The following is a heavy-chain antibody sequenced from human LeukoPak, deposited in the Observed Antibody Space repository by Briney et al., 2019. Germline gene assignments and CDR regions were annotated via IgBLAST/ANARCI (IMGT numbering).Heavy chain of an antibody. D-gene: IGHD3-10*01. CDR1: GYTFTGYY. CDR3: VREDTMVRGVIQGFDY. CDR2: INPNSGGT. V-gene: IGHV1-2*02. Sequence: ASVKVSCKASGYTFTGYYMHWVRQAPGQGLEWMGWINPNSGGTNYAQKFQGRVTMTRDTSISTAYMELSRLRSDDTAVYYCVREDTMVRGVIQGFDYWGQGTLVTVSS. J-gene: IGHJ4*02.